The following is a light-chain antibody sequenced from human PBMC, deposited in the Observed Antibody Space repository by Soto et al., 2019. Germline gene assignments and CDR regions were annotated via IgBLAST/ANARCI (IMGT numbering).Light chain of an antibody. CDR2: GAS. V-gene: IGKV3-20*01. CDR1: QSVSSSY. Sequence: EILLTQSPGTLSLSPGERATLSCRASQSVSSSYLAWYQQKPGQAPRLLIYGASSRATGIPDRFSGSGSGTDFTLTISRLEPEDFAVYYCQQYTTSSWTFGQGTNVDI. CDR3: QQYTTSSWT. J-gene: IGKJ1*01.